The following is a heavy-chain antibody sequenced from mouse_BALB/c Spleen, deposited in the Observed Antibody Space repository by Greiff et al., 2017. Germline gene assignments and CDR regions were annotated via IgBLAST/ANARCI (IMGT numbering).Heavy chain of an antibody. D-gene: IGHD1-1*01. V-gene: IGHV5-12-1*01. J-gene: IGHJ4*01. CDR2: ISSGGGST. CDR1: GFAFSSYD. CDR3: ARHDGNYAMDY. Sequence: EVKLMESGGGLVKPGGSLKLSCAASGFAFSSYDMSWVRQTPEKRLEWVAYISSGGGSTYYPDTVKGRFTISRDNAKNTLYLQMSSLKSEDTAMYYCARHDGNYAMDYWGQGTSVTVSS.